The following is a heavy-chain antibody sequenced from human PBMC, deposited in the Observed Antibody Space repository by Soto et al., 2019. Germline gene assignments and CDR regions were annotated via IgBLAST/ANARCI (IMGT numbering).Heavy chain of an antibody. V-gene: IGHV3-23*01. CDR3: AKDHRAVVVAATAADP. J-gene: IGHJ5*02. Sequence: GGSLRLSCAASGFTFSSYAMSWVRQAPGKGLEWVSAISGSGGSTYYADSVKGRFTISRDNSKNTLYLQMNSLRAEDTAVYYCAKDHRAVVVAATAADPRGQGTLVTASS. D-gene: IGHD2-15*01. CDR2: ISGSGGST. CDR1: GFTFSSYA.